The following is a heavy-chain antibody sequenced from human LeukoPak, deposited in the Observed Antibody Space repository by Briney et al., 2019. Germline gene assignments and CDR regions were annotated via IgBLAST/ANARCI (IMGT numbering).Heavy chain of an antibody. CDR1: GYTFTGYY. CDR2: INPNSGGT. D-gene: IGHD3-3*01. V-gene: IGHV1-2*02. Sequence: ASVKVSCKASGYTFTGYYMHWVRQAPGQGLEWMGWINPNSGGTNYAQKFQGRVTMSRDTSISTAYMELSRLSPDDTAVYYCARGRITIFGVVITLDYWGQGTLVTVSS. J-gene: IGHJ4*02. CDR3: ARGRITIFGVVITLDY.